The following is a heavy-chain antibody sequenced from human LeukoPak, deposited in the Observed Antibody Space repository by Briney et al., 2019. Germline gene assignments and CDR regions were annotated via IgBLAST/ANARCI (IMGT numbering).Heavy chain of an antibody. CDR3: ARVGIAAAGL. V-gene: IGHV3-21*01. CDR2: ISSSSSYI. J-gene: IGHJ4*02. Sequence: GGSLRLSCAASGFTFSSYSMNWVRQAPGKGLEWVSSISSSSSYIYYADSVKGRFTISRDNAKNSLYLQMNSLRAEDTAAYYRARVGIAAAGLWGQGTLVTVSS. D-gene: IGHD6-13*01. CDR1: GFTFSSYS.